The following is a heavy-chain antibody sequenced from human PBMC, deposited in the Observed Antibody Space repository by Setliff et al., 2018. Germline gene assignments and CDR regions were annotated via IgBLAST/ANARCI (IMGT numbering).Heavy chain of an antibody. CDR3: ARGRNVAARLLDS. J-gene: IGHJ4*02. Sequence: SETLSLTCTVSGGSISSHYWSWIRQPPGKGLEWIGYIYYSGSTNYNPSLKSRVTISIDTSKDQFSLTVTSVTAADTAMYYCARGRNVAARLLDSWGQGTLVTVSS. CDR1: GGSISSHY. V-gene: IGHV4-59*11. CDR2: IYYSGST. D-gene: IGHD6-6*01.